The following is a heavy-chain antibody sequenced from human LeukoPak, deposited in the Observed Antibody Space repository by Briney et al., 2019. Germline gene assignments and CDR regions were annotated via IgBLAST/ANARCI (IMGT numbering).Heavy chain of an antibody. Sequence: GGSLRLSCAASGFIVSINYMRWVRQAPGKGLEWVAVIYSGGSTYYADSVKGRFTISRDNSKNTLYLQVNSPRAEETAVYYCARDSHSGSYYRLDYWGQGTLVTVSS. CDR3: ARDSHSGSYYRLDY. CDR1: GFIVSINY. V-gene: IGHV3-53*01. CDR2: IYSGGST. D-gene: IGHD1-26*01. J-gene: IGHJ4*02.